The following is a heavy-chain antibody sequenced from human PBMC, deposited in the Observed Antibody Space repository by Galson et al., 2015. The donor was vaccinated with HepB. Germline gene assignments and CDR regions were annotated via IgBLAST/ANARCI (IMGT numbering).Heavy chain of an antibody. CDR2: IYYSGST. Sequence: SETLSLTCTVSGGSISSSSYYWGWIRQPPGKGLEWIGSIYYSGSTYYNPSLKSRVTISVDTSKNQFSLKLSSVTAADTAVYYCARGYYYDSSGYAFDIWGQGTMVTVSS. CDR3: ARGYYYDSSGYAFDI. CDR1: GGSISSSSYY. D-gene: IGHD3-22*01. J-gene: IGHJ3*02. V-gene: IGHV4-39*01.